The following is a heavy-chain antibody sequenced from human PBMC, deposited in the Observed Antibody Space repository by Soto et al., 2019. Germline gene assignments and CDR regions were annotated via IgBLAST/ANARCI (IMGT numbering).Heavy chain of an antibody. V-gene: IGHV3-30*03. Sequence: GGSLRLSCAASGFTFSSYGMHWVRQAPGKGLEWVAVISYDGTEKYHADSVKGRFTISRDNSKNTLYLQVNSLRAEDTAVYYCARKPETGQPVPYAYWAQGYPVTGSS. CDR1: GFTFSSYG. CDR3: ARKPETGQPVPYAY. D-gene: IGHD1-1*01. CDR2: ISYDGTEK. J-gene: IGHJ4*02.